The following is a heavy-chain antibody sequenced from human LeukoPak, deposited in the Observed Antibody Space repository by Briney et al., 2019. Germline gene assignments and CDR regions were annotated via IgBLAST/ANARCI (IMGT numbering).Heavy chain of an antibody. D-gene: IGHD2-2*01. CDR2: INPNSGGT. CDR1: GYTFTGYY. J-gene: IGHJ4*02. Sequence: GASVKVSCKASGYTFTGYYMHWVRQAPGQGLEWMGWINPNSGGTNYAQKFQGRVTMTRDTSISTAYMELSRLRSDGTAVYYCARALEYCSSTSCYRPVDYWGQGTLVTVSS. V-gene: IGHV1-2*02. CDR3: ARALEYCSSTSCYRPVDY.